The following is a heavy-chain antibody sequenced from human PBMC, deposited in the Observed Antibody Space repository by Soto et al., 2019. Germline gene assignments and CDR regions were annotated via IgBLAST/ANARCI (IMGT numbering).Heavy chain of an antibody. D-gene: IGHD2-2*01. CDR2: ISSSRSPT. CDR3: ARGLVVVPAANYFDY. J-gene: IGHJ4*02. Sequence: LRLSCAASGFTFSDYYMSWIRQAPGKGLEWVSYISSSRSPTYYADSVKGRFTISRDNAKNSLYLQMNSLRAEDTAVYYCARGLVVVPAANYFDYWGQGPLVTVSS. V-gene: IGHV3-11*01. CDR1: GFTFSDYY.